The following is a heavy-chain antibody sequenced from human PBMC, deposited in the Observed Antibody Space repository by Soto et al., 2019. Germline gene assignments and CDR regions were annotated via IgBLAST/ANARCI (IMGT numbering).Heavy chain of an antibody. V-gene: IGHV4-59*01. J-gene: IGHJ4*02. Sequence: SETLSLTCTVSGGYISSYYWSWIRQPPGKGLEWIGYIYYSGSTNYNPSLKSRVTISVDTSKNQFSLKLSSVTAADTAVYYCARYDYDYVWGSGGLFDYWGQGTLVTVS. CDR2: IYYSGST. CDR1: GGYISSYY. CDR3: ARYDYDYVWGSGGLFDY. D-gene: IGHD3-16*01.